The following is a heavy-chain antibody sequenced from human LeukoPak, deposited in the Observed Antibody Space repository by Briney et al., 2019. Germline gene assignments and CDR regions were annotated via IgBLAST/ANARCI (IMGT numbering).Heavy chain of an antibody. CDR1: GGTFSSYA. CDR3: ARDHHSSSWYGIYFDY. V-gene: IGHV1-69*05. D-gene: IGHD6-13*01. Sequence: SVKVSCKASGGTFSSYATSWVRQAPGQVLEWMGGIIPIFGTANYAQKFQGRVTITTDESTSTAYMELSSLRSEDTAVYYCARDHHSSSWYGIYFDYWGQGTLVTVSS. CDR2: IIPIFGTA. J-gene: IGHJ4*02.